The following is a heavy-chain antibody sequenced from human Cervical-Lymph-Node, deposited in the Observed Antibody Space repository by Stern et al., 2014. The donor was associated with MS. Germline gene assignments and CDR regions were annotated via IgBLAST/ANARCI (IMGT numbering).Heavy chain of an antibody. CDR2: ISYDLSND. CDR1: GFSFSTYG. D-gene: IGHD3-22*01. CDR3: AGHFDSSGYYYGFDY. J-gene: IGHJ4*02. Sequence: VQLVESGGGVVQPGTSLRLSCAASGFSFSTYGMHWVRQAPGKGLEWVAVISYDLSNDYYADSVTGRFTISRDNSKNSLYLQMNSLRAEDTAVYSCAGHFDSSGYYYGFDYWGQGTLVTVSS. V-gene: IGHV3-30*03.